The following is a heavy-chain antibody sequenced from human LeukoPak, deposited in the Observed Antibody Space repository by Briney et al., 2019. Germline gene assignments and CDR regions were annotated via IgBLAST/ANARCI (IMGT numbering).Heavy chain of an antibody. J-gene: IGHJ4*02. CDR3: ARVKIGWYYYFDY. CDR2: INSDGSSA. CDR1: GFTFSSYW. V-gene: IGHV3-74*01. D-gene: IGHD6-19*01. Sequence: PGGSLRLSCAASGFTFSSYWMHWVRQAPGKGLVWVSLINSDGSSASYADSVKGRFTISRDNAKNTLYLQMSSLRAEDTAVYYCARVKIGWYYYFDYWGQGTLVTVSS.